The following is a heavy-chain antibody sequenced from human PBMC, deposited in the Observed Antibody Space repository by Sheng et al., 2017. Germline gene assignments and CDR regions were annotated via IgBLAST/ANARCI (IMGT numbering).Heavy chain of an antibody. D-gene: IGHD2-15*01. J-gene: IGHJ6*03. V-gene: IGHV3-53*02. CDR3: ARGGYCSGGSCYSGLLYYYYYMDV. CDR2: IYSGGST. CDR1: GFTVSSNY. Sequence: EVQLVETGGGLIQPGGSLRLSCAASGFTVSSNYMSWVRQAPGKGLEWVSVIYSGGSTYYADSVKGRFTISRDNSKNTLYLQMNSLRAEDTAVYYCARGGYCSGGSCYSGLLYYYYYMDVWGKGTTVTVSS.